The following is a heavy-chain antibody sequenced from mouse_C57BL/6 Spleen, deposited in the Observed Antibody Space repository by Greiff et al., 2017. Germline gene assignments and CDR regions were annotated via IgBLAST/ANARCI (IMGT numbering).Heavy chain of an antibody. D-gene: IGHD1-1*01. CDR3: ARWGTTVGDTDYFDY. J-gene: IGHJ2*01. V-gene: IGHV14-3*01. CDR1: GFNFNNSY. CDR2: IVPANGNT. Sequence: VQLQQSVAELVRPGASVKLSCTASGFNFNNSYMHWVKQRPEQGLEWIGRIVPANGNTKYAAKFQGKATITADTSSNTAYLQLSRLTSEDTAIYYGARWGTTVGDTDYFDYWGQGTTLTVSS.